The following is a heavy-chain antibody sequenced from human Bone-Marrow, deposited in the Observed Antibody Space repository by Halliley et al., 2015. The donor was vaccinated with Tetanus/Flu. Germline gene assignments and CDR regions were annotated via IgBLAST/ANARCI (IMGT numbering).Heavy chain of an antibody. CDR3: ASHYGFSFDP. V-gene: IGHV4-4*02. D-gene: IGHD3-3*01. J-gene: IGHJ5*02. Sequence: TLSLTCAVSGGSISSTKWWSWVRQPPGKGLEWIGQIYQTEGTNYNPSLKSRVTISVDKSKNYLSLRLSSVTAADTAIYYCASHYGFSFDPWGQGTLVIVSS. CDR1: GGSISSTKW. CDR2: IYQTEGT.